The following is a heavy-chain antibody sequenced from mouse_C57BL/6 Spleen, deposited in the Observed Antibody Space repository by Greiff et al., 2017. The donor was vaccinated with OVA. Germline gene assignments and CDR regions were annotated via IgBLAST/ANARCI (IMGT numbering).Heavy chain of an antibody. CDR2: IYYSGTI. Sequence: VQLQQSGPGLVKPSQTVFLTCTVTGISITTGNYRWSWIRQFPGNKLEWIGYIYYSGTITYNPSLTSRTTLTRDTPKNQVFLEMNSLTAEDTATYYCARCNWDGAMDYWGQGTSVTVSS. J-gene: IGHJ4*01. CDR1: GISITTGNYR. CDR3: ARCNWDGAMDY. D-gene: IGHD4-1*01. V-gene: IGHV3-5*01.